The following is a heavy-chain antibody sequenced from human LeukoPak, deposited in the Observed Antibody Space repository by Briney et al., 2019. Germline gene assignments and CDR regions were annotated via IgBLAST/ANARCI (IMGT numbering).Heavy chain of an antibody. CDR2: FDPEDGET. CDR3: ATGSVPESTADILTGYYAYYYYGMDV. CDR1: GYTLTELS. Sequence: AASVKVSCKVSGYTLTELSMHWVRQAPGKGLEWMGGFDPEDGETIYAQKLQGRVTMTEDTSTDTAYMELSSLRSEDTAVYYCATGSVPESTADILTGYYAYYYYGMDVWGQGTTVTVSS. D-gene: IGHD3-9*01. V-gene: IGHV1-24*01. J-gene: IGHJ6*02.